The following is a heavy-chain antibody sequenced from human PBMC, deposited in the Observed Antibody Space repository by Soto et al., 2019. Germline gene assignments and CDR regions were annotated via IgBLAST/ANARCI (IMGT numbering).Heavy chain of an antibody. CDR2: ISYDGSNK. V-gene: IGHV3-30-3*01. CDR1: GFTFSSYA. CDR3: ARDHCSGSSCYSAEGFDY. Sequence: QVQLVESGGGLVKPGGSLRLSCAASGFTFSSYAMHWVRQAPGKGLEWVAVISYDGSNKYYADSVKGRFTISRDNSKNTLYLQMNSLRAEDTAVYYCARDHCSGSSCYSAEGFDYWGQGTLVTVSS. D-gene: IGHD2-15*01. J-gene: IGHJ4*02.